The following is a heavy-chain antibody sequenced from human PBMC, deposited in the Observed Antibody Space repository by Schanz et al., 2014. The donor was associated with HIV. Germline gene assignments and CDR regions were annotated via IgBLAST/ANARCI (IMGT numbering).Heavy chain of an antibody. D-gene: IGHD6-6*01. V-gene: IGHV1-46*04. CDR3: AREPSFSGLDV. Sequence: QVQLVQSGAEAKKPGASVKVSCKASGYTFTSYYMHWVRQAPGQGLEWMGMINPSGAGTTYARKLQGRVTMTRDTSISTAYMELSSLRYDDTAVYYCAREPSFSGLDVWGQGTTVIVSS. J-gene: IGHJ6*02. CDR2: INPSGAGT. CDR1: GYTFTSYY.